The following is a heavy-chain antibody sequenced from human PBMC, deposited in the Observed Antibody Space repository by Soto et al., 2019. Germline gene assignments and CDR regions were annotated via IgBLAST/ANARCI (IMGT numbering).Heavy chain of an antibody. D-gene: IGHD2-15*01. CDR3: AKDWVSGSSPY. CDR1: GFTFSIQA. J-gene: IGHJ4*02. Sequence: HPWGSLGLSCTTSGFTFSIQAMSWVRQAPGKQLEWVSAISGSAGLTFYADSVKGRFTISRDNSKNTLYLQMNSLRAEDTAVYYCAKDWVSGSSPYWGQGTMVTVSS. CDR2: ISGSAGLT. V-gene: IGHV3-23*01.